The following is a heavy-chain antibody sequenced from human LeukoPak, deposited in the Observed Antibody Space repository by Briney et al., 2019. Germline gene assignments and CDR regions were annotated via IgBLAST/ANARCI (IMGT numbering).Heavy chain of an antibody. CDR3: ARDGDIVATPDFDY. V-gene: IGHV1-2*02. D-gene: IGHD5-12*01. J-gene: IGHJ4*02. CDR1: GYTFTRYY. Sequence: ASVKVSCKASGYTFTRYYIHWVRQAPGQGLEWMGWINPDTDETNYAQKFQGRVTMTRDTSISTAYMELSRLRSDDTAVYYCARDGDIVATPDFDYWGQGTLVTVSS. CDR2: INPDTDET.